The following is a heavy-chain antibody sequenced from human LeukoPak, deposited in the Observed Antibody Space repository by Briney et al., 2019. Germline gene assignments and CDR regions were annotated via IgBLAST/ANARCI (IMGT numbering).Heavy chain of an antibody. CDR1: GYTFTCYY. J-gene: IGHJ4*02. V-gene: IGHV1-2*02. D-gene: IGHD3-3*01. CDR2: INPNSGGT. Sequence: ASVKVSCKASGYTFTCYYMHWVRQAPGQGLEWMGWINPNSGGTNYAQKFQGRVTMTRNTSISTAYMELSSLRSEDTAVYYCARGVVREWNYDFWSGSPYYFDYWGQGTLVTVSS. CDR3: ARGVVREWNYDFWSGSPYYFDY.